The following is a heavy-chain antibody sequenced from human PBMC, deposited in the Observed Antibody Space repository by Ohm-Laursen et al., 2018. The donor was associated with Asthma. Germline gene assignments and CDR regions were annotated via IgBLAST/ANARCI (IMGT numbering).Heavy chain of an antibody. Sequence: SLRLSCSASGFAFSTYGMHWVRQAPGKGLEWVAVISYHGSNQFYTNSVKGRFTISRDDSKNTLYLQMNSLRAEDTAVYYCAREIYYDSSGYSGGFDYWGQGTLVTVSS. V-gene: IGHV3-30*03. J-gene: IGHJ4*02. CDR1: GFAFSTYG. CDR2: ISYHGSNQ. D-gene: IGHD3-22*01. CDR3: AREIYYDSSGYSGGFDY.